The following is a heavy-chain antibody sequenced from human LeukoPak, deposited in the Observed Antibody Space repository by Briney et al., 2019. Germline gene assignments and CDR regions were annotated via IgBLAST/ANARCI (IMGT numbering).Heavy chain of an antibody. CDR2: ISGSGGST. Sequence: GGSLRLSCAASGFTFSSYAMSRVRQAPGKGLEWVSAISGSGGSTYYADSVKGRFTISRDNSKNTLYLQMNSLRAEDTAVYYCARESGYDSSPDYWGQGTLVTVSS. J-gene: IGHJ4*02. CDR1: GFTFSSYA. D-gene: IGHD5-12*01. CDR3: ARESGYDSSPDY. V-gene: IGHV3-23*01.